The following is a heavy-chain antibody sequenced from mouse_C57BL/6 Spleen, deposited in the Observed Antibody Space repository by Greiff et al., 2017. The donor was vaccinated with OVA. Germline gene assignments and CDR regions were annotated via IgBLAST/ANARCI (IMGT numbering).Heavy chain of an antibody. Sequence: EVKVEESGPGLVKPSQSLSLTCSVTGYSITSGYYWNWIRQFPGNKLEWMGYISYDGSNNYNPSLKNRISITRDTSKNQFFLKLNSVTTEDTATYYCARGAYYGSSYNAMDYWGQGTSVTVSS. D-gene: IGHD1-1*01. J-gene: IGHJ4*01. V-gene: IGHV3-6*01. CDR3: ARGAYYGSSYNAMDY. CDR1: GYSITSGYY. CDR2: ISYDGSN.